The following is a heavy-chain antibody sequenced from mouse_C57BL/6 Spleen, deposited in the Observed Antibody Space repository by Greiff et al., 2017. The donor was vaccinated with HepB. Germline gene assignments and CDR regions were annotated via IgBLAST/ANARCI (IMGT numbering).Heavy chain of an antibody. Sequence: VQLVESGAELVKPGASVKISCKASGYAFSSYWMNWVQQRPGKGLEWIGQIYPGDGDTNYNGKFKGKATLTADKSSSTAYMQLSSLTSEDSAVYFCARWDYGSSIYWYFDVWGTGTTVTVSS. CDR3: ARWDYGSSIYWYFDV. J-gene: IGHJ1*03. CDR1: GYAFSSYW. D-gene: IGHD1-1*01. CDR2: IYPGDGDT. V-gene: IGHV1-80*01.